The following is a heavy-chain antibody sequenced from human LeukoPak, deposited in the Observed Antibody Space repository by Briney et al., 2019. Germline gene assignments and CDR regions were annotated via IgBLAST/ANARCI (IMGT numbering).Heavy chain of an antibody. CDR3: ARVTRSPTPVY. V-gene: IGHV3-21*01. CDR1: GFTLSSYS. J-gene: IGHJ4*02. CDR2: ISSSSSHI. D-gene: IGHD2-2*01. Sequence: GGSLTLLCAPSGFTLSSYSMNCVRQAPGKGLEWVSSISSSSSHIYYADSVKGRFTISRDNAKNSLYLQMNSLRAEDTAVYYCARVTRSPTPVYWGQGTPVTVSS.